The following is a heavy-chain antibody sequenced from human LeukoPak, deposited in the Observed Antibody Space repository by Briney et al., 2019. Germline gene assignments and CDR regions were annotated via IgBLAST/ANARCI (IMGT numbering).Heavy chain of an antibody. CDR2: IKQDGSET. Sequence: GGSLRLSCEASQFTFSSYWMSWVRQAPGKGLEWVASIKQDGSETYYVDSVKGRFTISRDNAKNSLFLQMSSQRVEVSAVYYCARGAAVAGLDYWGQGTQVTVSS. CDR3: ARGAAVAGLDY. V-gene: IGHV3-7*01. CDR1: QFTFSSYW. D-gene: IGHD6-19*01. J-gene: IGHJ4*02.